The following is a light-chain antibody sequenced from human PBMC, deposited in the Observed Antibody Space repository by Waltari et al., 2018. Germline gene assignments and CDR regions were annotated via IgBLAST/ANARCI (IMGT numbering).Light chain of an antibody. CDR2: EVT. Sequence: QSALPQPASVSGSPGQSITISCTGASSDFGIYNLVSWYQQHPGKAPKVMIYEVTKRPSGVSDRFSGSRSGNTASLTISGLQPEDEADYYCCSYAGSGTLDVVFGGGTKLTVL. CDR1: SSDFGIYNL. V-gene: IGLV2-23*02. J-gene: IGLJ2*01. CDR3: CSYAGSGTLDVV.